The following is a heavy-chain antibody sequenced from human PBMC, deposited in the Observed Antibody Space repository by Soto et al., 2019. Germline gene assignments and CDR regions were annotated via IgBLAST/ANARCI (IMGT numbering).Heavy chain of an antibody. CDR1: GFSLTTGGMG. V-gene: IGHV2-5*02. D-gene: IGHD2-21*02. CDR2: IYWDGDR. CDR3: VHSRCGGDCLQSYSSHYYYGMDI. Sequence: KESGPTLVTPTQTLTLACPFSGFSLTTGGMGVGWIRQPPGKAPEWLALIYWDGDRRYRPSLMSRLTIAKDTSKNQVVLTMTNMDPMDTATYYCVHSRCGGDCLQSYSSHYYYGMDIWGQGTTVTVSS. J-gene: IGHJ6*02.